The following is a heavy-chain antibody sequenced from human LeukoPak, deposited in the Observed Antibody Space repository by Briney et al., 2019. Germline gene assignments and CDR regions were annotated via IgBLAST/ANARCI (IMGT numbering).Heavy chain of an antibody. CDR1: GGSISSYY. V-gene: IGHV4-59*01. CDR3: ARFRLYYFDY. J-gene: IGHJ4*02. Sequence: PSETLSLTCTVSGGSISSYYWSWIRQPPGKGLEWIGYIYYSGSTNYNPSLKSRVTISVDTSKNQLSLKLSSVTAADTAVYYCARFRLYYFDYWGQGTLVTVSS. CDR2: IYYSGST.